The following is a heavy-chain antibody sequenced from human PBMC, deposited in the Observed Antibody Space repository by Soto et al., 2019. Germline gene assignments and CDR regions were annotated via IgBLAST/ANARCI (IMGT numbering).Heavy chain of an antibody. Sequence: VQLVQSGAEVKKPGGSVKVSCKASGYTFTSYGISWVRHAPGQGLQRMGWISAYNGNTNYTQKLQGRVTITTDESTRTAYMELRSLRSDDTSVYYCARAENLWGYSISWYGDFDIWCQGPMVTVSS. D-gene: IGHD6-13*01. CDR1: GYTFTSYG. CDR3: ARAENLWGYSISWYGDFDI. V-gene: IGHV1-18*04. CDR2: ISAYNGNT. J-gene: IGHJ3*02.